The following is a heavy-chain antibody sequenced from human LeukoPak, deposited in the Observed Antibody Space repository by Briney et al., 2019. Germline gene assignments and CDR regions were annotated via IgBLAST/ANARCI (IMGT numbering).Heavy chain of an antibody. CDR2: INPNSGGT. CDR3: ARDFSAYSSSWYYPPPSDY. Sequence: ASVKVSCKASGYTFTGYYMHWVRQAPGQGLEWMGWINPNSGGTNYAQKFQGRVTMTRDTSISTAYMELSRLRSDDTAAYYCARDFSAYSSSWYYPPPSDYWGQGTLVTVSS. V-gene: IGHV1-2*02. J-gene: IGHJ4*02. D-gene: IGHD6-13*01. CDR1: GYTFTGYY.